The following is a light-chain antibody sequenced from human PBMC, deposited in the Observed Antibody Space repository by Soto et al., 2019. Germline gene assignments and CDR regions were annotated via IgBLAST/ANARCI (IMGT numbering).Light chain of an antibody. CDR1: SSDVGGYNY. CDR3: SSDTSSSTV. CDR2: DVR. V-gene: IGLV2-14*01. J-gene: IGLJ2*01. Sequence: QSVLTQPASVSGSPGQSITISCTGTSSDVGGYNYVSWYQQHPGKAPKLMIYDVRNRPSGVSNRFSGSKSGNTASLTISGLQAEDEADYYCSSDTSSSTVFGGGTKLTVL.